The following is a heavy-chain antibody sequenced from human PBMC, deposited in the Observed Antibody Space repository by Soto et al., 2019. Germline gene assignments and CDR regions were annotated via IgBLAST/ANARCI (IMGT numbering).Heavy chain of an antibody. V-gene: IGHV4-59*08. CDR3: ARLSVVAAANWFDP. CDR1: GGSISSYY. CDR2: IYYSGST. D-gene: IGHD2-15*01. Sequence: SETLSLTCTGSGGSISSYYWSWIRQPPGKGLEWIGYIYYSGSTNYNPSLKSRVTISVDTSKNQFSLKLSSVTAADTAVYYCARLSVVAAANWFDPWGQGTLVTVSS. J-gene: IGHJ5*02.